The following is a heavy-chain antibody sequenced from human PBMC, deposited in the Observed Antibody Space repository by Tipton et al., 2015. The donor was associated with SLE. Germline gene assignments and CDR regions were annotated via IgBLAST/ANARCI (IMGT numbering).Heavy chain of an antibody. Sequence: TLSLTCTVSGGSIATHYWNWIRQPPGKGLEWFGYIHYRGTTHDNPSLKSRVTMSVDMSKNQFSLRLTSVTAADTAVYYCARTLGAIAHTVYDAFDIWGQGKMVTVSS. CDR2: IHYRGTT. J-gene: IGHJ3*02. CDR3: ARTLGAIAHTVYDAFDI. CDR1: GGSIATHY. D-gene: IGHD1-26*01. V-gene: IGHV4-59*11.